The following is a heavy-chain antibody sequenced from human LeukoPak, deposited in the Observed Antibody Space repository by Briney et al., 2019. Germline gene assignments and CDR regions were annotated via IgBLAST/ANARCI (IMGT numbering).Heavy chain of an antibody. CDR3: ARDFLYVWGNYRHSWFDP. Sequence: ASVKVSCNASGYTFTIYGISWVRQAPGQGLEWMGWISAYNGNTNYAQKLQGRVTMTTDTSTSTAYMELRSLRSDDTAVYYCARDFLYVWGNYRHSWFDPWGQGTLVTVSS. CDR2: ISAYNGNT. V-gene: IGHV1-18*01. CDR1: GYTFTIYG. J-gene: IGHJ5*02. D-gene: IGHD3-16*02.